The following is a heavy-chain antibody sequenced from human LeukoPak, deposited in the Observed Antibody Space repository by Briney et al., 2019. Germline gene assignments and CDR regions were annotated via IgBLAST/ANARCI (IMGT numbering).Heavy chain of an antibody. CDR2: IYASGST. J-gene: IGHJ6*02. Sequence: SETLSLTCTVSGGSISSGSYYWIWIRQPAGKGLEWIGRIYASGSTNYNPSLKSRVTISIDTSKNQFSLKLGSVTAADTAVYYCARDRANAIFGKYYGMDVWGQGTTVTVSS. CDR3: ARDRANAIFGKYYGMDV. D-gene: IGHD3-3*01. CDR1: GGSISSGSYY. V-gene: IGHV4-61*02.